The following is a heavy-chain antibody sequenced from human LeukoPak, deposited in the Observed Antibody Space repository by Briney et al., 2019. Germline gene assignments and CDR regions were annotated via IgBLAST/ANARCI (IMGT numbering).Heavy chain of an antibody. CDR1: GYTFTNYY. J-gene: IGHJ3*02. D-gene: IGHD3-22*01. V-gene: IGHV1-46*01. CDR3: ARTYYYDSSGYTTYAFDI. Sequence: ASVKVSCKASGYTFTNYYIHWVRQAPGQGLEWMGLINPGGDNTDYAQNFQGRVTMTRDTSISTAYMELSRLRSDDTAVYYCARTYYYDSSGYTTYAFDIWGQGTMVTVSS. CDR2: INPGGDNT.